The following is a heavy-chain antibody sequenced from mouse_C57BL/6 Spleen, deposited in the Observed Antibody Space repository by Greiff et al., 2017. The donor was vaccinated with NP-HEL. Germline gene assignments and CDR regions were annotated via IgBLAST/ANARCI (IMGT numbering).Heavy chain of an antibody. CDR1: GFTFSDYG. J-gene: IGHJ4*01. CDR3: ARLRRYYAMDY. V-gene: IGHV5-17*01. D-gene: IGHD2-4*01. Sequence: EVQGVASGGGLVKPGGSLKLSCAASGFTFSDYGMHWVRQAPETGLEWVAYISSGSSTIYYADTVKGRFTISRDNAKNTLFLQMTSLRSEDTAMYYCARLRRYYAMDYWGQGTSVTVSS. CDR2: ISSGSSTI.